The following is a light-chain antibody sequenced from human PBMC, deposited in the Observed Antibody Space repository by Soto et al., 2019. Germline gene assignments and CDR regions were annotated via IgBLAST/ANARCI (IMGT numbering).Light chain of an antibody. CDR1: QSVDSK. CDR3: QQYSTWLWT. J-gene: IGKJ1*01. V-gene: IGKV3-15*01. Sequence: EIVMTQSPATLSVSPGERATLSCRASQSVDSKLAWYQQKPGQGPRLLISGASSRATGIPARFSGSGSGTEFTLTISSLQSEDFAVYYCQQYSTWLWTFGQGTKVEIK. CDR2: GAS.